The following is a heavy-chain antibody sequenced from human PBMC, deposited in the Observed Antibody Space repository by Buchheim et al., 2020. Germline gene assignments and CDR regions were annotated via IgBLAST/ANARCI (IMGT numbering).Heavy chain of an antibody. D-gene: IGHD3-10*01. V-gene: IGHV3-48*03. CDR1: GFTFSSYE. CDR2: ISSSGSTI. J-gene: IGHJ6*02. CDR3: ASIQHYYGSGSYYSDYGMDV. Sequence: EVQLVESGGGLVQPGGSLRLSCAASGFTFSSYEMNWVRHAPGKGLEWVSYISSSGSTIYYADSVKGRFTISRDNAKNSLYLQMNSLRAEDTADYYCASIQHYYGSGSYYSDYGMDVWGQGTT.